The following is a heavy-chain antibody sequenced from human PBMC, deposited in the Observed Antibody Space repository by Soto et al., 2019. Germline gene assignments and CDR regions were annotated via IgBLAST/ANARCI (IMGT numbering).Heavy chain of an antibody. Sequence: GGSLRLSCAASGFTFSRYAMSWVRQAPGKGLEWVSAISGSGGSTYYADSVKGRFTISRDNSRNTLYLQMGSLRAEDMAVYYCARESRHYYDSSGSYYFLDYWGQGTLVTVSS. V-gene: IGHV3-23*01. CDR2: ISGSGGST. D-gene: IGHD3-22*01. CDR3: ARESRHYYDSSGSYYFLDY. J-gene: IGHJ4*02. CDR1: GFTFSRYA.